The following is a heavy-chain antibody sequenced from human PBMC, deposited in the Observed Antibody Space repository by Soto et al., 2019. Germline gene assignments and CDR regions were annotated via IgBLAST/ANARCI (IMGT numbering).Heavy chain of an antibody. D-gene: IGHD3-3*01. CDR2: INHSGST. V-gene: IGHV4-39*01. Sequence: PSETLSLTCTVFGGSFSSSSYYWGWIRQPQRKGKERMGRINHSGSTNYNPSLKSRVTISVDTSKNQFSLKLSSVTAADTAVYYCARHVQPVLRFLEWLEGDYYYMDVWGKGTTVTVSS. J-gene: IGHJ6*03. CDR3: ARHVQPVLRFLEWLEGDYYYMDV. CDR1: GGSFSSSSYY.